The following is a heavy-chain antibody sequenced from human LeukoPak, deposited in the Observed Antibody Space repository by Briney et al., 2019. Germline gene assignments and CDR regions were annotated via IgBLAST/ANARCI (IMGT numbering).Heavy chain of an antibody. CDR2: IYTSGST. D-gene: IGHD6-19*01. J-gene: IGHJ4*02. V-gene: IGHV4-61*02. CDR1: GGSIRSGSYY. CDR3: ARAVAGRGDFDY. Sequence: SQTLSLTCTVSGGSIRSGSYYWSWIRQPAGKGLEWIGRIYTSGSTNYNPSLKSRVTISVDTSKNQFSLKLSSVTAADTAVYYCARAVAGRGDFDYWGQGTLVTVSS.